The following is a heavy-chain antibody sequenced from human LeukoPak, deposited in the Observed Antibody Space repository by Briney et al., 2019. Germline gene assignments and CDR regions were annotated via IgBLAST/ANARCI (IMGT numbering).Heavy chain of an antibody. CDR3: ARLVRGVIIVGYFDY. CDR1: GGSISSSSYY. J-gene: IGHJ4*02. V-gene: IGHV4-39*01. D-gene: IGHD3-10*02. CDR2: IHYSGST. Sequence: PSETLSLTCTVSGGSISSSSYYWGWIRQPPGKGLEWIGSIHYSGSTYYNPSLKSRVTISVDTSKNQFSLKLSSVTAADTAVYYCARLVRGVIIVGYFDYWGQGTLVTVSS.